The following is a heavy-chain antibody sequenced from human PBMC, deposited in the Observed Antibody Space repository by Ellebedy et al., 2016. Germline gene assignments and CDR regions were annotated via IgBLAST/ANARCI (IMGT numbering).Heavy chain of an antibody. V-gene: IGHV1-3*01. J-gene: IGHJ4*02. CDR3: AREARELHCFDY. CDR1: GYTFTSYA. Sequence: ASVKVSCKASGYTFTSYAMHWVRQAPGQRLEWMGWINAGNGNTKYSQKFQGRVTITRDTSASTAYMELSSLRSEDTAVYYCAREARELHCFDYWGQGTLVTVSS. D-gene: IGHD1-26*01. CDR2: INAGNGNT.